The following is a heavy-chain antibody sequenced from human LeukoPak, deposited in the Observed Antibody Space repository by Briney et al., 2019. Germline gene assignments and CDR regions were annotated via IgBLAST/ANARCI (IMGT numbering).Heavy chain of an antibody. CDR2: INPNSGGT. D-gene: IGHD2-21*02. J-gene: IGHJ3*02. Sequence: ASVKVSCKAPGYTFTGYYMHWVRQAPGQGLEWMGRINPNSGGTNYAQKFQGRVTMTRDTSISTAYMELSRLRSDDTAVYYCARDYCGGDCYGAFDIWGQGTMVTVSS. CDR3: ARDYCGGDCYGAFDI. V-gene: IGHV1-2*06. CDR1: GYTFTGYY.